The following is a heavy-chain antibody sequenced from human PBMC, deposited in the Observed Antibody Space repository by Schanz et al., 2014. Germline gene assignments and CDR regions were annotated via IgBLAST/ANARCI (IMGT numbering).Heavy chain of an antibody. V-gene: IGHV1-2*04. CDR3: ARAFGGYDPAGALDY. D-gene: IGHD5-12*01. CDR2: INPNSGTT. Sequence: QEQLVQSGAEVRKPGASVKVSCKASGYTFTSDSMHWVRQAPGQGLEWMGWINPNSGTTNYAQKFQGWVTMTRDTSISTAYMELSRLKSDDTAVYYCARAFGGYDPAGALDYWGQGTLVTVSS. CDR1: GYTFTSDS. J-gene: IGHJ4*02.